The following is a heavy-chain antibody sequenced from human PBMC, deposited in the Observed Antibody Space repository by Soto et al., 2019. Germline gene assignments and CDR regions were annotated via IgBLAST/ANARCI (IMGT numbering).Heavy chain of an antibody. CDR2: IIPILGIA. V-gene: IGHV1-69*02. J-gene: IGHJ3*02. D-gene: IGHD2-2*01. CDR3: ARDLYCSSTSCPPDI. CDR1: GGTFSSYT. Sequence: ASVKVSCKASGGTFSSYTISWVRQAPGQGLEWMGRIIPILGIANYAQKFQGRVTITADKSTSTAYMELSSLRSEDTAVYYCARDLYCSSTSCPPDIWGQGTMVTVSS.